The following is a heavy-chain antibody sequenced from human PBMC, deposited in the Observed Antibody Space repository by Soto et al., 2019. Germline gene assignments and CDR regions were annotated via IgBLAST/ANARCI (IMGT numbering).Heavy chain of an antibody. Sequence: QVQLQESGPGLVKPSETLSLTCTVSGGSVSSGSYYWSWIRQPPGKGLEWIGYIYYSGSTNYNPSLESRVTISVDTSKNQFSLKLSSVTAADTAVYYCARDPQVGVVTWGQGTLVTVSS. V-gene: IGHV4-61*01. CDR2: IYYSGST. J-gene: IGHJ5*02. CDR3: ARDPQVGVVT. D-gene: IGHD3-3*01. CDR1: GGSVSSGSYY.